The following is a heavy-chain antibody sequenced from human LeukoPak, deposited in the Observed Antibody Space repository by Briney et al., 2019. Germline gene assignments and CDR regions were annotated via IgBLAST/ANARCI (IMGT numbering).Heavy chain of an antibody. D-gene: IGHD4-23*01. J-gene: IGHJ4*02. Sequence: GESLKISCKGSGYSFTGYWIGCVRQMPGKGLEWMGIIYPGDSDTRYSPSFQGQVTISADKSISTAYLQSSSLKASDTAMYYCARPTPDYGGSPFDYWGQGTLVTVSS. V-gene: IGHV5-51*01. CDR1: GYSFTGYW. CDR2: IYPGDSDT. CDR3: ARPTPDYGGSPFDY.